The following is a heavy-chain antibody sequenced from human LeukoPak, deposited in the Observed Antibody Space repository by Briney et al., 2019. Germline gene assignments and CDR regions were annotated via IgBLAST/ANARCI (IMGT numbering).Heavy chain of an antibody. J-gene: IGHJ4*02. D-gene: IGHD5-18*01. V-gene: IGHV3-7*01. CDR2: IKQDGSEK. Sequence: GGSLRLSCAASGFTFCSYWMTWIRQAPGKGLEWVANIKQDGSEKYYVDSVKGRFTISRDNAKNSLYLQMNRLRAEDTAVYYCARDTGGGYSCYDCWGQGTLVTVSS. CDR3: ARDTGGGYSCYDC. CDR1: GFTFCSYW.